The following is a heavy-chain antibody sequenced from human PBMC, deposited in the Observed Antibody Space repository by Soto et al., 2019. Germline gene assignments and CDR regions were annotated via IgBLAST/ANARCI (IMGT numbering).Heavy chain of an antibody. D-gene: IGHD4-17*01. CDR3: ARDYGDYLDAFDI. CDR2: ISAYNGNT. CDR1: GFTFTSYC. V-gene: IGHV1-18*01. Sequence: APVEVSSKASGFTFTSYCLSWVRQAPGQGLEWMGWISAYNGNTNYAQKLQGRVTMTTDTSTSTAYMELRSLRSDDTAVYYCARDYGDYLDAFDIWGQGTMVTVSS. J-gene: IGHJ3*02.